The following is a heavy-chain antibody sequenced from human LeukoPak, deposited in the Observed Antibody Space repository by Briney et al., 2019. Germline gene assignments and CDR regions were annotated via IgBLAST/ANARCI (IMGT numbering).Heavy chain of an antibody. CDR2: IIPILGIA. J-gene: IGHJ4*01. V-gene: IGHV1-69*04. D-gene: IGHD6-13*01. Sequence: SVKVSCKASGCTFSSYAISWVRQAPGQGLEWMGKIIPILGIANYAQKFQGRVTMTADKSTSTAYMELTILRSENTAVYYCARDKVAAAGRIDYSSQASLVTASS. CDR3: ARDKVAAAGRIDY. CDR1: GCTFSSYA.